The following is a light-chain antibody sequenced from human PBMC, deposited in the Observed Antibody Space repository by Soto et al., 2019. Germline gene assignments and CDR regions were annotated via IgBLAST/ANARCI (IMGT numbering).Light chain of an antibody. CDR1: QSISSY. Sequence: LSSSVGDRVTITCRASQSISSYLNWYQQKPGKAPKLLIYAASSLQSGVPSRFSGSGSGTDFTLTIRSLQPEDFATYYCQQSYSTPLTFGGGTKVDIK. V-gene: IGKV1-39*01. J-gene: IGKJ4*01. CDR2: AAS. CDR3: QQSYSTPLT.